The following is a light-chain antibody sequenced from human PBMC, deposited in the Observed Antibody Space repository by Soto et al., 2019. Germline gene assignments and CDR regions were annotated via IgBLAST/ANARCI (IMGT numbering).Light chain of an antibody. CDR2: GAS. V-gene: IGKV3-15*01. CDR3: QQYDNWPIT. CDR1: QSISTW. J-gene: IGKJ5*01. Sequence: MTQSPSTLSASVGDRVTITCRASQSISTWLAWYQQRPGQTPRLLIYGASTRATGIPARFSGSGSGTEFTLTISSLQSEDFAVYFCQQYDNWPITLGQGTRLEIK.